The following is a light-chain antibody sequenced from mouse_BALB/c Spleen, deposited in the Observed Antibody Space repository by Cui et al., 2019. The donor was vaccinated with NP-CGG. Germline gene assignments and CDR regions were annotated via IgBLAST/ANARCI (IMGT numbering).Light chain of an antibody. V-gene: IGLV1*01. J-gene: IGLJ1*01. CDR3: ALWYSNHWV. Sequence: QAVVTQESALTTSPGETVTLTCRSSTGTVTTSNYANWVQEIPDHLFTGLIGGTNNRAPGVPARFSGSLIGAKAALTITGAQTEDEAIYFCALWYSNHWVFGGGTKLTVL. CDR2: GTN. CDR1: TGTVTTSNY.